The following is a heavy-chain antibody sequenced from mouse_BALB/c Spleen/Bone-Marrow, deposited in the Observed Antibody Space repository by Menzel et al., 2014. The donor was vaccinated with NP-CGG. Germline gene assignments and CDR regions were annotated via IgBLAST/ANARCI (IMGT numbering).Heavy chain of an antibody. J-gene: IGHJ3*01. V-gene: IGHV3-5*02. Sequence: EVQLVESGPGLVKPSQTVSLTCTVTGISITTGNYRWSWIRQFPGNKLEWIGYIYYSGTITYSPSLTSRTTITRDTSKNQFFLEMNSLTAEDTVTYYCARDLKDYGNPFAYWGQGTLVTVSA. CDR3: ARDLKDYGNPFAY. CDR1: GISITTGNYR. D-gene: IGHD2-1*01. CDR2: IYYSGTI.